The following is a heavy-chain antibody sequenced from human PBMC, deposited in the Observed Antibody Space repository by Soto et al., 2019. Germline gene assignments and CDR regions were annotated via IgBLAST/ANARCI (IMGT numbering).Heavy chain of an antibody. J-gene: IGHJ4*02. CDR2: IYYSGST. CDR3: ARHRQQLVLSDY. V-gene: IGHV4-39*01. CDR1: GGSISSSSYY. D-gene: IGHD6-13*01. Sequence: QLQLQESGPGLVKPSETLSLTCTVSGGSISSSSYYWGWIRQPPGKGLEWIGSIYYSGSTYYNPSLKSRVTMSVDTSKNQFSLKLSSVTAADTAVYYCARHRQQLVLSDYWGQGTLVTVSS.